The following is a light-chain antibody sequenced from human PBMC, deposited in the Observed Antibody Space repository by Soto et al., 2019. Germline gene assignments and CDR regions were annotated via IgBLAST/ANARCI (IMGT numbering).Light chain of an antibody. CDR3: QQTYSTPWT. V-gene: IGKV1-39*01. CDR1: QSISSY. J-gene: IGKJ1*01. Sequence: DIQMTQSPSSPSASIGDRVTITCRASQSISSYLNWYQQKPGKAPKLLIYAVFSLQSGVPSRFSGSGSGTDFTLTVSSLQPEDFATYYCQQTYSTPWTFGQGTKVDIK. CDR2: AVF.